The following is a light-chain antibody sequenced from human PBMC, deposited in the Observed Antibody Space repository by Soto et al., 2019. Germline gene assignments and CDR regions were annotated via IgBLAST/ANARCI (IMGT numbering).Light chain of an antibody. CDR2: GAS. CDR1: QSVNIY. Sequence: EIVMTQSPATLSVSPGERATLSCRASQSVNIYLAWYQPKPGQAPRLLIFGASYRATGIPARFSGSGSGTESNLTISSLQSEDFAVYFCQQYDDWLRLTFGGGTKVDIK. V-gene: IGKV3D-15*01. J-gene: IGKJ4*01. CDR3: QQYDDWLRLT.